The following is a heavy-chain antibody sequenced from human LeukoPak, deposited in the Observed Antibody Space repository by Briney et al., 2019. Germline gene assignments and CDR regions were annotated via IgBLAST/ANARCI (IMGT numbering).Heavy chain of an antibody. V-gene: IGHV4-39*01. J-gene: IGHJ4*02. CDR2: IYYSGTT. CDR3: VRLPRYCSSTSCPFDY. Sequence: SETLSLTCTVSGGSTSSSSYYWGWIRQPPGKGLEWIGSIYYSGTTYYNPSLKSRVTISVDTSKTQFSLKLSSVTAADTAVYYCVRLPRYCSSTSCPFDYWGQGTLVTVSS. CDR1: GGSTSSSSYY. D-gene: IGHD2-2*01.